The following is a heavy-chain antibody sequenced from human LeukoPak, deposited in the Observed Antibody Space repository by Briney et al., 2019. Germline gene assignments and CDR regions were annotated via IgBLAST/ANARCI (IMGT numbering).Heavy chain of an antibody. J-gene: IGHJ4*02. Sequence: GGSLRLSCAASGLNVSTNHMNWVRQAPGKGLEWVSVIYRGGSTLNANSVKGRFTISRDSSRNTLFLQMNSLRAEDTAVYYCARGYSSADYWGQETLVTVSS. V-gene: IGHV3-53*01. CDR1: GLNVSTNH. CDR3: ARGYSSADY. D-gene: IGHD5-18*01. CDR2: IYRGGST.